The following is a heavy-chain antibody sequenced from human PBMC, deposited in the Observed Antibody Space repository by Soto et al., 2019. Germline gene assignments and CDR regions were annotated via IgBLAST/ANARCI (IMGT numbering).Heavy chain of an antibody. D-gene: IGHD3-3*01. Sequence: QVPLVESGGGLVQPGGSLRLSCAASGFTFSDYYMSWIRQAPGKGLEWVSYISSSGSTIYYADSVKGRFTISRDNAKNSLYLQMNSLRAEDTAVYYCARDEGLWGGNSRNYYYGMDVWGQGTTVTVSS. CDR2: ISSSGSTI. J-gene: IGHJ6*02. V-gene: IGHV3-11*01. CDR1: GFTFSDYY. CDR3: ARDEGLWGGNSRNYYYGMDV.